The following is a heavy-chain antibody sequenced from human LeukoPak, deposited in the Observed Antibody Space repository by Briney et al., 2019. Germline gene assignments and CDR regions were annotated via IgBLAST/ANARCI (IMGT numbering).Heavy chain of an antibody. V-gene: IGHV1-2*02. J-gene: IGHJ5*02. Sequence: ASVKVSCKASAYTLTGYYMHWVRQAPGQGLGWMGWINPNSGGTNYAQKFQGRVTMTRDTSIGTAYLELNRLRSDDTAVYYCATYDQWLPHGFDPWGQGTLVTVSS. D-gene: IGHD6-19*01. CDR1: AYTLTGYY. CDR2: INPNSGGT. CDR3: ATYDQWLPHGFDP.